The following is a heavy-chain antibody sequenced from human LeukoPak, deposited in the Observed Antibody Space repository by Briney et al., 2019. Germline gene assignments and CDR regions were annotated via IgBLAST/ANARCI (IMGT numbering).Heavy chain of an antibody. CDR2: IIPIFGTS. D-gene: IGHD4-11*01. Sequence: GASVKVSCKASGGTFSSYSINWVRQAPGQGLEWMGGIIPIFGTSNYAQKFQGRVTITADKSTSTAYMELSSLRSEDTAVYYCARGPNDYPSTNWFDPWGQGTLVTVSS. V-gene: IGHV1-69*06. CDR3: ARGPNDYPSTNWFDP. CDR1: GGTFSSYS. J-gene: IGHJ5*02.